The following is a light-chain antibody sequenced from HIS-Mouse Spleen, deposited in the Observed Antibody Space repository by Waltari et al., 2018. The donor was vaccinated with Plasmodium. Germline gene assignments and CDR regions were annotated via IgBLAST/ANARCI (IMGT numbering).Light chain of an antibody. CDR1: AFPNKY. CDR2: EDS. CDR3: YSTDSSGNHRV. J-gene: IGLJ3*02. Sequence: SYELTQPPSVSVSPGQTARITCSGDAFPNKYAYWYQQKSGQAPVLVIYEDSKRPSGIPEGFSGSSSGTMATLTISGAQVEDEADYYCYSTDSSGNHRVFGGGTKLTVL. V-gene: IGLV3-10*01.